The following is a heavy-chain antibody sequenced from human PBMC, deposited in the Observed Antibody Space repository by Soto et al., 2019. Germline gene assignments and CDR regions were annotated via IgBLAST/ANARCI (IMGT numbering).Heavy chain of an antibody. CDR3: ARHGGDVVVVRD. CDR2: ISTTGVT. CDR1: GGSLGDHY. Sequence: QVQLQESGPGLVKPSETLSLICTVSGGSLGDHYWTWIRQPPGKGLEWLGYISTTGVTNYNSSLKSRLTRSRDASKNQFSLNLNSVTAADTAIYFCARHGGDVVVVRDWGQGTQVTVSS. D-gene: IGHD2-21*01. J-gene: IGHJ4*02. V-gene: IGHV4-4*08.